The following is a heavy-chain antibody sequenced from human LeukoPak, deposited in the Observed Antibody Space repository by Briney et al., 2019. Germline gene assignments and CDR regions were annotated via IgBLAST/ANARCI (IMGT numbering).Heavy chain of an antibody. CDR2: ISFDGSNT. D-gene: IGHD6-6*01. Sequence: GGSLRPSCVASGFSLSGYGMHWVRQAPGKGLEWVAAISFDGSNTYYADSVKGRFTISGDNSKNTLYLQMNSLRAEDTTVCYCARGRGNSYQYFDYWGQGTLVTVSS. CDR3: ARGRGNSYQYFDY. V-gene: IGHV3-33*01. CDR1: GFSLSGYG. J-gene: IGHJ4*02.